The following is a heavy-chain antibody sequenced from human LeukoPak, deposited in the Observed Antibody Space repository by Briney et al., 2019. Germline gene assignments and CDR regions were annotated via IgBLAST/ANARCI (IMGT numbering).Heavy chain of an antibody. CDR3: ARSCGGDCYSPVAFDI. V-gene: IGHV4-39*07. Sequence: PSETLSLTCTVSGGSISSNGYFWGWIRQPPGKGLEWIGTIYYSGNTYYNPSLESRVTISVDTSKNQFSLKLSSVTAADTAVYYCARSCGGDCYSPVAFDIWGQGTMVTVSS. D-gene: IGHD2-21*02. CDR1: GGSISSNGYF. CDR2: IYYSGNT. J-gene: IGHJ3*02.